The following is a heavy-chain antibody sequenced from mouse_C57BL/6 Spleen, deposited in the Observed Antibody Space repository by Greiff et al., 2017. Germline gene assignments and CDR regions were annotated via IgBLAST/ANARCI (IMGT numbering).Heavy chain of an antibody. CDR2: IRNKANNHAT. D-gene: IGHD1-1*01. Sequence: EVHLVESGGGLVQPGGSMKLSCAASGFTFSDAWMDWVRQSPEKGLEWVAEIRNKANNHATYYAESVKGRFTISRDDSKSSVYLQMNSLRAEDTGIYYCTRATVVATTDYWGQGTSVTVSS. J-gene: IGHJ4*01. V-gene: IGHV6-6*01. CDR1: GFTFSDAW. CDR3: TRATVVATTDY.